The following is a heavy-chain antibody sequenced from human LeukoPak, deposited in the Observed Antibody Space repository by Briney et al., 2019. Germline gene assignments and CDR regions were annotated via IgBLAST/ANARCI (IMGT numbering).Heavy chain of an antibody. CDR1: GGSISSYY. Sequence: SETLSLTCTVSGGSISSYYWSWIRQPPGKGLEWIGYIYYSGSTNYNPSLKSRVTISVDTSKNQFSLKLSSVTAADTAVYYCARGGAAAGTIDAFDIWSQGTMVTVSS. J-gene: IGHJ3*02. CDR3: ARGGAAAGTIDAFDI. CDR2: IYYSGST. D-gene: IGHD6-13*01. V-gene: IGHV4-59*01.